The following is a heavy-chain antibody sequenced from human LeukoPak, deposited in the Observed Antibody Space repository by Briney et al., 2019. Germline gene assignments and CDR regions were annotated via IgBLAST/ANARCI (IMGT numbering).Heavy chain of an antibody. J-gene: IGHJ3*02. D-gene: IGHD5-24*01. CDR3: ARVRDGYNDAYDI. CDR2: INPSGGNT. CDR1: GYSFTSYN. Sequence: GASVKVSCKTSGYSFTSYNLHWVRQAPGQRLEWMGIINPSGGNTTYAQKFQGRVTMTRDTSTSTVYMELSSLKSEDTAVYYCARVRDGYNDAYDIWGQGTMVTVSS. V-gene: IGHV1-46*01.